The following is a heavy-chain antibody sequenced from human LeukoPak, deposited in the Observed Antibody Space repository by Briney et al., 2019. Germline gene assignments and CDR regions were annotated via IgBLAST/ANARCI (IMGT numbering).Heavy chain of an antibody. CDR2: ISSSGSTI. V-gene: IGHV3-48*03. J-gene: IGHJ4*02. D-gene: IGHD6-13*01. CDR3: ARVAAAGTYYFDS. Sequence: GGSLRLPCAASGFSFSTYEMDWVRQAPGKGLEWVSYISSSGSTIYYADSVKGRFTISRDNAKNSLYLQMNSLRAEDTAVYYCARVAAAGTYYFDSWGQGALVTVSS. CDR1: GFSFSTYE.